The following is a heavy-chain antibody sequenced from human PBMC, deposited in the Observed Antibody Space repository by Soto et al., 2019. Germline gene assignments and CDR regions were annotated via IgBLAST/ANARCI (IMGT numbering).Heavy chain of an antibody. Sequence: QVQLVQSGAEVKKPGSSVKVSCKASGGTFSSYAISWVRQAPGQGLEWMGGIIPIFGTANYAQKFQGRVTITADESKSTAYMELSRLRAEDTAVYYCARVVLGEQQLIHPEHYSCGMDVWGQGTTVIVSS. CDR3: ARVVLGEQQLIHPEHYSCGMDV. CDR2: IIPIFGTA. D-gene: IGHD6-13*01. J-gene: IGHJ6*02. CDR1: GGTFSSYA. V-gene: IGHV1-69*12.